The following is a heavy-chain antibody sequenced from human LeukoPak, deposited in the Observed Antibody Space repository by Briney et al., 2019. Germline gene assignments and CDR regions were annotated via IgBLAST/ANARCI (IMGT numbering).Heavy chain of an antibody. J-gene: IGHJ4*02. V-gene: IGHV5-51*01. Sequence: GESLKISCKGSGYSFSNYWIGWVRQMPGKGLEWMAIINPGNSDTKYNPAFQGQVTISADKSISTAYLQWGSLKASDSAVYYCARRSSSEFWGQGTLVTVSS. CDR3: ARRSSSEF. CDR1: GYSFSNYW. D-gene: IGHD6-6*01. CDR2: INPGNSDT.